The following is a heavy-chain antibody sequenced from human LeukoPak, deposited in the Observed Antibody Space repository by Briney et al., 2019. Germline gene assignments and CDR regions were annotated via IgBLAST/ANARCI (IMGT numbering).Heavy chain of an antibody. D-gene: IGHD6-19*01. J-gene: IGHJ4*02. CDR2: ISAYNGNT. CDR3: ARSRGERAVAGTWSDY. Sequence: EASVKVSCKASGYTFTSYGISWVRQAPGQGLEWMGWISAYNGNTNYAQKLQGRVTMTTDTSTSTAYMELRSLRSDDTAVYYCARSRGERAVAGTWSDYWGQGTLVTVSS. V-gene: IGHV1-18*01. CDR1: GYTFTSYG.